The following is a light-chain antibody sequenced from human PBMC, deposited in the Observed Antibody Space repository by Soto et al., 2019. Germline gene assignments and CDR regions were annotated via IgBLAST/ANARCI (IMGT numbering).Light chain of an antibody. CDR3: MQDTHWPPIT. CDR2: KVS. V-gene: IGKV2-30*01. CDR1: QSLVYSDGNTY. Sequence: DVVMTQSPLSLPVTLGQPASISCRSSQSLVYSDGNTYLNWFQQRPGQSPRRLIYKVSNRDSGVPYRFSGSGSGTDFTLKISREEAEDVGVYYCMQDTHWPPITFGQGTRLEIK. J-gene: IGKJ5*01.